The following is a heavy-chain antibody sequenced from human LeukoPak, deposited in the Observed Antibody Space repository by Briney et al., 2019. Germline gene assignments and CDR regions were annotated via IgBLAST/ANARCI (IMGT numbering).Heavy chain of an antibody. Sequence: SETLSLTCTVSGGSISSGDYYWSWIRQPPGKCLEWIGYIYYSGSTYYNPSLKSRVTISVDTSKNQFSLKLSSVTAADTAVYYCARGVVPAAIPDYWGQGTLVTVSS. CDR1: GGSISSGDYY. CDR3: ARGVVPAAIPDY. J-gene: IGHJ4*02. V-gene: IGHV4-30-4*08. D-gene: IGHD2-2*02. CDR2: IYYSGST.